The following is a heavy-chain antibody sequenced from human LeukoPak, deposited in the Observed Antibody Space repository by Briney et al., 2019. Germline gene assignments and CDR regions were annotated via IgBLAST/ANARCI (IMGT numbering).Heavy chain of an antibody. V-gene: IGHV3-23*01. J-gene: IGHJ6*02. CDR2: MNNGLGAT. D-gene: IGHD5-12*01. CDR3: AKTHYDLLDV. CDR1: GFRLSTSP. Sequence: PGGCPRLSCADPGFRLSTSPTSWVRHPPGERLGWVSAMNNGLGATFYRDSVRGRFTISRDDSKSTLYLQMNGLRAEDTGTYYCAKTHYDLLDVWGQGTTVTVSS.